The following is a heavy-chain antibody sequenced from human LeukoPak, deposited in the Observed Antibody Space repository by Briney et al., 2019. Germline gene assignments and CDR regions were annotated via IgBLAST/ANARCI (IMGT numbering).Heavy chain of an antibody. J-gene: IGHJ3*02. D-gene: IGHD5-12*01. Sequence: SETLSLTCTVSGGSISSGDYYWSWIRQPPGKGLEWIGYIYYSGSTYYNPSLKSRVTISVDTSKNQFSLKLSSETAADTAVYYCARPDIVAIGAFDIWGQGTMVTVSS. CDR1: GGSISSGDYY. CDR3: ARPDIVAIGAFDI. V-gene: IGHV4-30-4*01. CDR2: IYYSGST.